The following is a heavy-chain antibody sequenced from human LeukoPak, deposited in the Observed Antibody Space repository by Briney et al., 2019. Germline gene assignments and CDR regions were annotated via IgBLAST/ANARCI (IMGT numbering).Heavy chain of an antibody. D-gene: IGHD3-10*01. CDR2: IYTSGST. CDR1: GGSISSYY. J-gene: IGHJ4*02. CDR3: ARDQGDYYFDY. Sequence: KTSETLSLTCTVSGGSISSYYWSWIRQPAGKGLGWIGRIYTSGSTNYNPSLKSRVTMSVDTSKNQFSLKLSSVTAADTAVYYCARDQGDYYFDYWGQGTLVTVSS. V-gene: IGHV4-4*07.